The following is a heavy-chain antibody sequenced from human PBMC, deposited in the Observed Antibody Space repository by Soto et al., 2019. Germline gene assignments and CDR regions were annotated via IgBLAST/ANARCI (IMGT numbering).Heavy chain of an antibody. CDR2: MNPNSVNT. D-gene: IGHD3-10*01. J-gene: IGHJ5*02. Sequence: QVQLVQSGAEVKKPGASVKVSCKASGYTFTSYDINWVRQATGQGLEWMGWMNPNSVNTGYAQKFQGRVTMTRNTSMSTAYMELSSLRSEDTAVYYCARGLFTRGVNWFDPWGQGTLVTVSS. V-gene: IGHV1-8*01. CDR1: GYTFTSYD. CDR3: ARGLFTRGVNWFDP.